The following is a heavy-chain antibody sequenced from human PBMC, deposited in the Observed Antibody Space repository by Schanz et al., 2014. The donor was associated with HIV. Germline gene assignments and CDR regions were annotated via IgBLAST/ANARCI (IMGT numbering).Heavy chain of an antibody. J-gene: IGHJ4*02. CDR2: IWFDGSNK. D-gene: IGHD4-17*01. CDR3: ARGLPRFAVTTLDS. Sequence: QVQLVESGGGVVQPGRSLRLSCVASGFIFSNYGMYWVRQAPGKGLECVAVIWFDGSNKNYADSVKGRFTISRDNSKDTLYLQMNSLRAEDTAAYYCARGLPRFAVTTLDSWGQGTLVTVSS. V-gene: IGHV3-33*01. CDR1: GFIFSNYG.